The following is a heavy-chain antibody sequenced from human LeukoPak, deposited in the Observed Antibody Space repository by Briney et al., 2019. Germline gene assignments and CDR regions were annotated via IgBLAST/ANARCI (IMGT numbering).Heavy chain of an antibody. Sequence: PGRSLRLSCAASGFTFSSYGMHWVRQAPGKGLEWVAVIWYDGSNKYYADSVKGRFTISRDNSKNTLYLQMNSLRAEDTAVYYCAGASTSDAFDIWGQGTMVTVSS. D-gene: IGHD2-2*01. CDR1: GFTFSSYG. CDR3: AGASTSDAFDI. CDR2: IWYDGSNK. J-gene: IGHJ3*02. V-gene: IGHV3-33*01.